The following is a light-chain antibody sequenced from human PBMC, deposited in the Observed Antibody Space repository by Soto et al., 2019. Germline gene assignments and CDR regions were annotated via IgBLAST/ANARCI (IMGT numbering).Light chain of an antibody. CDR2: GAS. CDR1: QSVSSSY. V-gene: IGKV3-20*01. J-gene: IGKJ3*01. CDR3: QQYDTSPFT. Sequence: EIVLTQSPGTLSLSPGERATLLCRASQSVSSSYLAWYQQKPDQAPRLLIYGASSRATGIPDRFSGSGSGTDFTLTISRLEPEDVAVYYCQQYDTSPFTFVPGTKVDIK.